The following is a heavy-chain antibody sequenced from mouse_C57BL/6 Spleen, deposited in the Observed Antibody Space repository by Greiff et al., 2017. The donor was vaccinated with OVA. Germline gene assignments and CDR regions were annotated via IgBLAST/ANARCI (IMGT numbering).Heavy chain of an antibody. J-gene: IGHJ2*01. CDR2: INYDGSST. CDR3: AREGDPLLWFDY. CDR1: GFTFSDYY. V-gene: IGHV5-16*01. D-gene: IGHD2-10*01. Sequence: EVHLVESEGGLVQPGSSMKLSCTASGFTFSDYYMAWVRQVPEKGLEWVANINYDGSSTYYLDSLKSRFIISRDNAKNILYLQMSSLKSEDTATYYCAREGDPLLWFDYWGQGTTLTVSS.